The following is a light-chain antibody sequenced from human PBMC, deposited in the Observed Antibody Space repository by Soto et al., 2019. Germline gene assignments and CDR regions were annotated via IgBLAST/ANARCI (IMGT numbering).Light chain of an antibody. J-gene: IGLJ2*01. CDR2: DVS. CDR3: SSYAGSYTLV. CDR1: SNDVGGYNF. V-gene: IGLV2-11*01. Sequence: QSALTQPRSVSGSPGQSVTISCTGTSNDVGGYNFVSWYQQHPGKFPKLFIYDVSRRPSGVPDRFSGSKSGNTASLTISGLQAEDESDYYCSSYAGSYTLVLGGGTKLTVL.